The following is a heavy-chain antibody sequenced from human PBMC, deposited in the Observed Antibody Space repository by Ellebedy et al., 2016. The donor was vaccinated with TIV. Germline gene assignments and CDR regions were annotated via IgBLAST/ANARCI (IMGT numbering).Heavy chain of an antibody. V-gene: IGHV3-7*01. CDR3: ARVTTLATGTGYYFDY. J-gene: IGHJ4*02. CDR1: GFTFSNSW. Sequence: PGGSLRLSCVVSGFTFSNSWMTWVRQAPGKGLQWVATIKPAGGEKYYVDSVKGRFSISRDNAKNSLYLQMNSLRAEDTAVYYCARVTTLATGTGYYFDYWGQGTLVTVSS. D-gene: IGHD4-17*01. CDR2: IKPAGGEK.